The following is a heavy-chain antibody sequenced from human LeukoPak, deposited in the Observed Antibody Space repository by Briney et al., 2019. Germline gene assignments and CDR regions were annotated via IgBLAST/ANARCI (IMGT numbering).Heavy chain of an antibody. D-gene: IGHD5-24*01. CDR1: GGSIRSYY. CDR3: ARQGGYNEKDR. Sequence: ASETLSLTCTVSGGSIRSYYWSCIRQPPGKGLEWIGYIYYSGSTNYNPSLKSRVSISIDTSKNQFSLTLSSVTAADTAVYYCARQGGYNEKDRWGQGTTVIVSS. V-gene: IGHV4-59*08. J-gene: IGHJ6*02. CDR2: IYYSGST.